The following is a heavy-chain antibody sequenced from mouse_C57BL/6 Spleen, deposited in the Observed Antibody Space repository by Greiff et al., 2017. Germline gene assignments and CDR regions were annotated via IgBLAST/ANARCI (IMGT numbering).Heavy chain of an antibody. V-gene: IGHV2-2*01. D-gene: IGHD1-1*01. J-gene: IGHJ4*01. Sequence: VKLMESGHGLVQPSQSLSITCTVSGFSLTSYGVHWVRQSPGKGLEWLGVIWSGGSTDYNAAFISRLSISKDNSKSQVFFKMNSLQADDTAIYYCARRDLGSSGAMDYWGQGTSVTVSS. CDR3: ARRDLGSSGAMDY. CDR2: IWSGGST. CDR1: GFSLTSYG.